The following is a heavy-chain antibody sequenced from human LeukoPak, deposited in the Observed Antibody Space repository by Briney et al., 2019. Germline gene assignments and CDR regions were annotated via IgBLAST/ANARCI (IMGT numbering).Heavy chain of an antibody. Sequence: GESLKISCKGSGYSFTSYWIGWVRQMPGKGLEWMGIIYPGDSDTRYSPSFQGQVTISADKSISTAYVQWSSLRAEDTAIYYCAKEESMGNFAYWGQGTLVTVSS. D-gene: IGHD2/OR15-2a*01. CDR3: AKEESMGNFAY. J-gene: IGHJ4*02. V-gene: IGHV5-51*01. CDR2: IYPGDSDT. CDR1: GYSFTSYW.